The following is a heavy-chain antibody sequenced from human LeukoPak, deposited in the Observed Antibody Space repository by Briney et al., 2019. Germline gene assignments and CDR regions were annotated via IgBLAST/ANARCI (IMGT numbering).Heavy chain of an antibody. CDR3: AREWSSTAEFDY. J-gene: IGHJ4*02. CDR2: ISYDGSNK. V-gene: IGHV3-30-3*01. Sequence: GGSLRLSCVAAGFTFSSYAMHWVRQAPGEGLEWVAVISYDGSNKFYADSVKGRFTISRDNSDTLYLQMNSLRIEDTAVYYCAREWSSTAEFDYWGQGTLVTVSS. CDR1: GFTFSSYA. D-gene: IGHD2-2*01.